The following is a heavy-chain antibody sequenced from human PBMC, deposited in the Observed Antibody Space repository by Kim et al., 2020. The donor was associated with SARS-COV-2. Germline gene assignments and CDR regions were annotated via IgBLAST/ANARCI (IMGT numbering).Heavy chain of an antibody. D-gene: IGHD3-10*01. J-gene: IGHJ4*02. Sequence: YSNPSLKSRVTISVDTSKNQFSLKLSSVTAADTAVYYCARGSIGGDYFDYWGQGTLVTVSS. CDR3: ARGSIGGDYFDY. V-gene: IGHV4-31*02.